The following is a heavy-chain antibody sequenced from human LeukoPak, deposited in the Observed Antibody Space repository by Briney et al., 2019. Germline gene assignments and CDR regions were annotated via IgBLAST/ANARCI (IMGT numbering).Heavy chain of an antibody. CDR1: GFTFSGSD. J-gene: IGHJ3*02. Sequence: GASLKISCASSGFTFSGSDIHWVRQASGKGLEWVCHIRSKTNNYATADAASVKGRFTFSRDDSKNTAYIQMNSLKTEDTAVYYCTRHNYDRSGYGAFDIWGQGTMVTVSS. CDR2: IRSKTNNYAT. V-gene: IGHV3-73*01. CDR3: TRHNYDRSGYGAFDI. D-gene: IGHD3-22*01.